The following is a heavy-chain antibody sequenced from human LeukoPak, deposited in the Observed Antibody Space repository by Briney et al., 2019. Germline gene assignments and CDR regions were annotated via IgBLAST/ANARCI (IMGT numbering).Heavy chain of an antibody. CDR1: GFTFSSYA. Sequence: GGSLRLACAASGFTFSSYAMSWVRQAPGKGLEWVSAISGSGGSTYYADSVKGRFTISRDNSKNTLYLQMNSLRAEDTAVYYCAKEWGGYPFGLCDYWGQGTLVTVS. J-gene: IGHJ4*02. D-gene: IGHD3-16*01. V-gene: IGHV3-23*01. CDR3: AKEWGGYPFGLCDY. CDR2: ISGSGGST.